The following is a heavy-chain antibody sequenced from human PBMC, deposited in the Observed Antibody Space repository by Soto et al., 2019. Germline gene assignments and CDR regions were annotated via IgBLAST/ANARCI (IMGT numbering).Heavy chain of an antibody. CDR2: ISYDGSNK. J-gene: IGHJ6*02. D-gene: IGHD3-10*01. Sequence: QVQLVESGGGVVQPGRSLRLSCAASGFTFSSYGMHWVRQAPGKGLEWVAVISYDGSNKYYADSVKGRFTISRDKSKNTLYLQMNSLRAEDTAVYYCAKVRYYGSGIRSYYYYGMDVWGQGTTVTVSS. CDR1: GFTFSSYG. CDR3: AKVRYYGSGIRSYYYYGMDV. V-gene: IGHV3-30*18.